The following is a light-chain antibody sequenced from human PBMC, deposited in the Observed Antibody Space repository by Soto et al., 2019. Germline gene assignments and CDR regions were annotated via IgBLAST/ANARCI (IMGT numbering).Light chain of an antibody. CDR3: HQYDNWPKT. V-gene: IGKV4-1*01. CDR2: WAS. J-gene: IGKJ5*01. CDR1: HIVLYSSDNKNY. Sequence: DIVMTQAPDSLAVSLGEASTINCKSSHIVLYSSDNKNYLGWYQQKPGQAPKLLINWASIQESGIPDRFSGSGSGSDFTLTISSLQSEDFAVYYCHQYDNWPKTFGQGTRLEIK.